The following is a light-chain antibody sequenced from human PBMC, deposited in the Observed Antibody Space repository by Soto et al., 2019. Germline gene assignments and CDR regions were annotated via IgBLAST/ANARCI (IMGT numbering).Light chain of an antibody. Sequence: EIVLTQSPATLSLSPGETATLSCRASQRLSIYLAWYQQKPGQAPRLLIYDASNRATGIPPRFSGSGSGTDFTLTISSLEPEDFAVYYCQQRSNWPPITFGQGTRLEIK. V-gene: IGKV3-11*01. CDR2: DAS. CDR3: QQRSNWPPIT. CDR1: QRLSIY. J-gene: IGKJ5*01.